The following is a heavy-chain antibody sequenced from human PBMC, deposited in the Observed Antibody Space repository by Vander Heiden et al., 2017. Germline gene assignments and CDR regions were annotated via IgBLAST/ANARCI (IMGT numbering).Heavy chain of an antibody. V-gene: IGHV3-33*01. D-gene: IGHD6-19*01. CDR2: IWYDGSNK. CDR3: ARDKEAVANYYFDY. CDR1: GFTFSSYG. J-gene: IGHJ4*02. Sequence: QVQLVESGGGVVQPGRSLRLSCGASGFTFSSYGMDWVRQAPGKGLEWVAAIWYDGSNKYYADSVKGRFTISRDNSKNTLYLQMNSLRAEDTAVYYCARDKEAVANYYFDYWGQGTLVTVSS.